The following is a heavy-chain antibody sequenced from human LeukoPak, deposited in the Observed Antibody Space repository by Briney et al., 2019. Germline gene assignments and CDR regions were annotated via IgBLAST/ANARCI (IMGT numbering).Heavy chain of an antibody. D-gene: IGHD1-26*01. Sequence: GGSLRLSCAASGFTFSSYAMHRVRQAPGKGLEWVAVISYDGSNKYYADSVKGRFTISRDNSKNTLYLQMNSLRAEDTAVYYCARGLSGSSHFDAFDIWGQGTMVTVSS. V-gene: IGHV3-30-3*01. CDR2: ISYDGSNK. CDR3: ARGLSGSSHFDAFDI. J-gene: IGHJ3*02. CDR1: GFTFSSYA.